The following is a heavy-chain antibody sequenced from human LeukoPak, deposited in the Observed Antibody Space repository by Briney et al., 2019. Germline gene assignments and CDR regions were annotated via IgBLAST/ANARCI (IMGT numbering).Heavy chain of an antibody. Sequence: GASVKVSCKASGYTFTSYGISWVRQAPGQGLEWVGWISAYNGITNYAQKLQGRVTMTTDTSTSTAYMELRSLRAEDTAVYYCARVNPTVTPGAFDIWGQGTMVTVSS. CDR3: ARVNPTVTPGAFDI. CDR1: GYTFTSYG. CDR2: ISAYNGIT. D-gene: IGHD4-17*01. V-gene: IGHV1-18*01. J-gene: IGHJ3*02.